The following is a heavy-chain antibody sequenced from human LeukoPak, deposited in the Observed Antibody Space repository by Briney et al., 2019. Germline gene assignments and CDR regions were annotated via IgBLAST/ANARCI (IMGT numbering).Heavy chain of an antibody. D-gene: IGHD5-24*01. V-gene: IGHV3-7*01. Sequence: GGSLRLSCAASGFTFSNYWMSWVRQAPGKGLEWVANIKEDGSIEDYVDSVKGRFTVSRDNAKNSLYLQMNSLRAEDTAVYYCVTQQLAPPCGQGTLVTVSS. CDR3: VTQQLAPP. CDR2: IKEDGSIE. J-gene: IGHJ5*02. CDR1: GFTFSNYW.